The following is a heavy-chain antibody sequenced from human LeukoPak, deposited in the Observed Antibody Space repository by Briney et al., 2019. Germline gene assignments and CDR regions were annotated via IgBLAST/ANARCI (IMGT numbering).Heavy chain of an antibody. J-gene: IGHJ6*02. D-gene: IGHD2-15*01. CDR2: ISAYNGNT. V-gene: IGHV1-18*01. CDR1: GYTFSSHS. Sequence: ASVKVSCKASGYTFSSHSINWVRQAPGQGLEWMGWISAYNGNTNYAQKLQGRVTMTTDTSTSTAYMELRSLRSDDTAVYYCARVYCSGGSCYSGLMDVWGQGTTVTVSS. CDR3: ARVYCSGGSCYSGLMDV.